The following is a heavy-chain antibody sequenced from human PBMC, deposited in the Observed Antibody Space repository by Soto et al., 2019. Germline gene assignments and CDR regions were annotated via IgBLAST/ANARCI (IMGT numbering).Heavy chain of an antibody. J-gene: IGHJ6*03. D-gene: IGHD3-16*01. CDR3: ARMILYYYYYMDV. Sequence: GGPLRLSCAASGFTFSSYWMSWVRQAPGKGLEWVANIKQDGSEKYYVDSVKGRFTISRDNAKNSLYLQMNSLRAEDTAVYYCARMILYYYYYMDVWGKGTTVTVSS. CDR1: GFTFSSYW. V-gene: IGHV3-7*01. CDR2: IKQDGSEK.